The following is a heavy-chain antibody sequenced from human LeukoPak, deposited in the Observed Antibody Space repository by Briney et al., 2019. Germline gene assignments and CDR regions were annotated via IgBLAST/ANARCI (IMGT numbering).Heavy chain of an antibody. V-gene: IGHV3-30*02. Sequence: GGSLRLSCAASGFTFSSHGIHWVRQGPGKGPERVAFLRYDGSNAYYSDSVKGRFTISRDNSRNTVHLEMNRLRPEDTAVYYCAKGGRITLFGVVDSWGQGTLVTVSS. D-gene: IGHD3-3*01. J-gene: IGHJ5*01. CDR3: AKGGRITLFGVVDS. CDR1: GFTFSSHG. CDR2: LRYDGSNA.